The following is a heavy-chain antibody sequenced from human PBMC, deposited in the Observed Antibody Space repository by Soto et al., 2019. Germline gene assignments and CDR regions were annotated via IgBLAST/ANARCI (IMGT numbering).Heavy chain of an antibody. CDR1: GFSLSTSGVG. D-gene: IGHD6-25*01. V-gene: IGHV2-5*02. CDR3: AHSGLLGRASSARNWLNAFDI. Sequence: QITLKESGPTLVNPTQTLTLTCTFSGFSLSTSGVGVGWIRQPPGKALEWLALIYCDDDKRYRPSLKSRLTITKDTSKNQVVLTMTNMDPVDTATYYCAHSGLLGRASSARNWLNAFDIWGQGTMVTVSS. CDR2: IYCDDDK. J-gene: IGHJ3*02.